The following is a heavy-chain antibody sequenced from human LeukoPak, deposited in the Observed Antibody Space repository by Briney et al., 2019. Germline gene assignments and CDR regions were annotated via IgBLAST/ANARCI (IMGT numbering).Heavy chain of an antibody. Sequence: SVKVSCKASGGTFSIYAISWVRQAPGQGLEWMGRIIPIFGIANYAQKFQGRVTITADKSTSTAYMELSSLRSEDTAVYYCASPTPYCSSTSCYVGRAFDIWGQGTMVTVSS. J-gene: IGHJ3*02. D-gene: IGHD2-2*01. CDR3: ASPTPYCSSTSCYVGRAFDI. CDR2: IIPIFGIA. V-gene: IGHV1-69*04. CDR1: GGTFSIYA.